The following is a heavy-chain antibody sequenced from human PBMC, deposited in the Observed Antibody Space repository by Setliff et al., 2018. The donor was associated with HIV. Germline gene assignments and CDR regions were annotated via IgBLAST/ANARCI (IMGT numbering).Heavy chain of an antibody. Sequence: SETLSLTCGVYGGSLSDYYWNWIRQPPGKGLEWIAEINHSGSTYYNPSLKSRVTISVDTSKNQFSLRLNSVSAADTAVYFCARDTAFLKEGTEYWGQGTLVTVSS. J-gene: IGHJ4*02. D-gene: IGHD5-18*01. V-gene: IGHV4-34*01. CDR1: GGSLSDYY. CDR2: INHSGST. CDR3: ARDTAFLKEGTEY.